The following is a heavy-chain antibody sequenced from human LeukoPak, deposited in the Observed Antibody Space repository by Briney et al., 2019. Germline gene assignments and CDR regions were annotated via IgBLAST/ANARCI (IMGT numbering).Heavy chain of an antibody. CDR3: ARYVVYGSGKYYFDY. Sequence: TSETLSLICTVSGGSISGSNSYWGSIRQPPGKGLEWVGSISYSRNTFYNPSLKSRVTISVDTSKNQFSLRLSSVTAADTAVYLCARYVVYGSGKYYFDYWGQGSLVTVSS. J-gene: IGHJ4*02. D-gene: IGHD3-10*01. CDR1: GGSISGSNSY. V-gene: IGHV4-39*01. CDR2: ISYSRNT.